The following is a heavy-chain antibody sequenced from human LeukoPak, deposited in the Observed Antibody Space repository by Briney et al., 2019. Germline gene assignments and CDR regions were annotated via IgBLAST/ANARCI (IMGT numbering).Heavy chain of an antibody. Sequence: ASVKVSCKASGYSFTGHYIYWVRQPPGQGLEWMGWINPHSGATNYAQKIQGRVTMTRDTSISTAYMELSSLRSDDTAMYYCARVRVGATGSLDVFNLWGQGTMVTVSS. D-gene: IGHD1-26*01. CDR2: INPHSGAT. CDR1: GYSFTGHY. J-gene: IGHJ3*01. CDR3: ARVRVGATGSLDVFNL. V-gene: IGHV1-2*02.